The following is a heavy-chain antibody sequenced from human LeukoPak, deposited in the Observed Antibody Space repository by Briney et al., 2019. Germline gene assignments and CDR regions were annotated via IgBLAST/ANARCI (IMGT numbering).Heavy chain of an antibody. CDR3: ARVLMVRGTSHAFDF. D-gene: IGHD3-10*01. CDR2: ISSSSSTI. Sequence: GGSLRLSCAASGFTFSSYSMNWVRQAPGKGLEWVSYISSSSSTIYYADSVKGRFTISRDNANNSLYLQMNSLRAEDTAVYYCARVLMVRGTSHAFDFWGRGTMVTVSS. CDR1: GFTFSSYS. V-gene: IGHV3-48*04. J-gene: IGHJ3*01.